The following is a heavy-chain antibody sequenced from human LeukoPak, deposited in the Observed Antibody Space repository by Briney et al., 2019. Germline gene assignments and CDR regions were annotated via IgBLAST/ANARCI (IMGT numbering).Heavy chain of an antibody. CDR1: GGSISSGSYY. CDR3: VRSGGYCGTTTCHVEYFDL. D-gene: IGHD2-2*01. CDR2: IYTSGST. V-gene: IGHV4-61*02. Sequence: TSETLSLTCTVSGGSISSGSYYWSWIRQPAGKGLEWIGRIYTSGSTNYNPSLKSRVTISVDTSKNQFSLKLSSVTAADTAVYYCVRSGGYCGTTTCHVEYFDLWGRGTLVTVSS. J-gene: IGHJ2*01.